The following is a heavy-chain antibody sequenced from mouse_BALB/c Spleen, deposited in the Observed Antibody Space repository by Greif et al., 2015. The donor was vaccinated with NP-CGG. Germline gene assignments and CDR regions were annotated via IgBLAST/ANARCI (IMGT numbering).Heavy chain of an antibody. CDR1: GFTFSSYA. CDR3: ARESYGYFDV. J-gene: IGHJ1*01. CDR2: ISSGGSYT. Sequence: DVHLVESGGGLVKPGGSLKLSCAASGFTFSSYAMSWVRQTPEKRLEWVATISSGGSYTYYPDSVKGRFTISRDNAKNTLYLQMSSLRSEDTAMYYCARESYGYFDVWGAGTTVTVSS. V-gene: IGHV5-9-3*01.